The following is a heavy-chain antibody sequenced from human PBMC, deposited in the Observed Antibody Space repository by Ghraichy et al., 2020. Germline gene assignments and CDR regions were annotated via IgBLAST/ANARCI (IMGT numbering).Heavy chain of an antibody. J-gene: IGHJ4*02. D-gene: IGHD5-18*01. CDR1: GFTFSSYG. V-gene: IGHV3-30*18. CDR3: AKDPHDTAMAGPLDY. Sequence: GGSLRLSCAASGFTFSSYGMHWVRQAPGKGLEWVAVISYDGSNKYYADSVKGRFTISRDNSKNTLYLQMNSLRAEDTAVYYCAKDPHDTAMAGPLDYWGQGTLVTVSS. CDR2: ISYDGSNK.